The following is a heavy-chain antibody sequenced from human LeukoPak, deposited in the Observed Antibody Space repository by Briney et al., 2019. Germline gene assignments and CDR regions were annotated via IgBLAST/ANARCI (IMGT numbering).Heavy chain of an antibody. Sequence: QPGGSLRLSCAASGFTFKTYWMHWVRQAPGKGLVWVSHSNSDGSSTSYADSVRGRFTISRDNAKNTLYLQMNSLGAEDTAVYYCARGGNPRDGPDYWGQGTLVTVSS. CDR3: ARGGNPRDGPDY. V-gene: IGHV3-74*01. CDR1: GFTFKTYW. J-gene: IGHJ4*02. CDR2: SNSDGSST. D-gene: IGHD4-23*01.